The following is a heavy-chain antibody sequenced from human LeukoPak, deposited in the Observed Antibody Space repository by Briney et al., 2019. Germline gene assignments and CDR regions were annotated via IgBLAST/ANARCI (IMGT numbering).Heavy chain of an antibody. Sequence: EASVNVSCKASGYTFTSYYMHWVRQAPGQGLEWMGIINPSGGSTSYAQRFQGRVTMTRDTSTSTVYMELSSLRSEDTAVYYCARGYSRAGGAFDIWGQGTMVTVSS. J-gene: IGHJ3*02. CDR2: INPSGGST. CDR3: ARGYSRAGGAFDI. D-gene: IGHD5-18*01. V-gene: IGHV1-46*01. CDR1: GYTFTSYY.